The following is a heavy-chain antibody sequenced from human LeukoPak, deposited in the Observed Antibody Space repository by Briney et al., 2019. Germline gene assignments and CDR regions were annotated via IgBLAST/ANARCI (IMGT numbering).Heavy chain of an antibody. V-gene: IGHV1-2*02. D-gene: IGHD4-17*01. CDR1: GYTFTDYY. CDR3: ARVGTTDY. J-gene: IGHJ4*02. CDR2: INPKSGAT. Sequence: ASAKVSCKTSGYTFTDYYMHWVRQAPGQGLEWMGWINPKSGATNYAQKLQGRVTMTRDTSISTAYLELTRLTSDDTAMYYCARVGTTDYWGQGTLVTVSS.